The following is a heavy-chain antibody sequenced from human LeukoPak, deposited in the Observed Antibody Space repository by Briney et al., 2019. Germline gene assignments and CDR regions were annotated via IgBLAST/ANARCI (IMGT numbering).Heavy chain of an antibody. Sequence: SETLSLTCAVSGGSISSSYWWSWVRQPPGKGLEWIGEVYHSGSTNYYPSLKSRVTISIEKSKNQFSLKLSSVTAADTAVYYCAGAYCGGDCYSGRAFDIWGQGTMVTVSS. V-gene: IGHV4-4*02. CDR2: VYHSGST. CDR1: GGSISSSYW. D-gene: IGHD2-21*02. J-gene: IGHJ3*02. CDR3: AGAYCGGDCYSGRAFDI.